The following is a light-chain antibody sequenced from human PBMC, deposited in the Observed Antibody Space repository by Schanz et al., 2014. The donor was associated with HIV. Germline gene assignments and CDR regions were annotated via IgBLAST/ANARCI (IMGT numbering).Light chain of an antibody. J-gene: IGLJ2*01. Sequence: QSVLTQPPSVSGAPGQRVTISCAGTSSNIGAGYDVHWYQQLPRTAPKLLIYGNTNRPSGVPDRFSGSKSVNSASLAITGLQAEDEADYYCQSFDRSLGRVVFGGGTQLTVL. CDR3: QSFDRSLGRVV. CDR2: GNT. V-gene: IGLV1-40*01. CDR1: SSNIGAGYD.